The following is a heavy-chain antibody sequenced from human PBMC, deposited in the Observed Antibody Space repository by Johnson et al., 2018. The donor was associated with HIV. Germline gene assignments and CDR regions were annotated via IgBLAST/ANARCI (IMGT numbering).Heavy chain of an antibody. Sequence: VQLVASGGGLPQPGGSPRLSCSASRFTSSRYWMDWVRQAPGKGLVWVSRIKSDGSSTAYADSVKDRFTIPRDHAKHTLYLQMNSLRGEDTAVYFCTRGFYSPSSGYSEPSGSVDAFDVWGQGTMVTVSS. CDR1: RFTSSRYW. D-gene: IGHD3-22*01. CDR3: TRGFYSPSSGYSEPSGSVDAFDV. CDR2: IKSDGSST. V-gene: IGHV3-74*02. J-gene: IGHJ3*01.